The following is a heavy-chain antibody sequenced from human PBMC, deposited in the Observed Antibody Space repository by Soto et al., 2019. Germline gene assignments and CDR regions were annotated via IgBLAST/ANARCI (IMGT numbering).Heavy chain of an antibody. V-gene: IGHV3-7*01. CDR3: ARDRVGFCSGGSCYGSVFDY. CDR1: GFTFSNYW. D-gene: IGHD2-15*01. CDR2: IKQDGSEK. Sequence: GGSLRLSCVASGFTFSNYWMTWVRQAPGKGLEWVANIKQDGSEKYYVDSVKGRFTISRDNAKNSLYLQMNSLRAEDTAVYYCARDRVGFCSGGSCYGSVFDYWGQGTLVTVSS. J-gene: IGHJ4*02.